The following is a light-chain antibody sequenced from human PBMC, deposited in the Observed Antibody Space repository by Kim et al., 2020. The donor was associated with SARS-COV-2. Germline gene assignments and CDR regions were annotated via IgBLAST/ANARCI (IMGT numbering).Light chain of an antibody. CDR2: GNS. V-gene: IGLV1-40*01. CDR3: QSYDSSLNWV. J-gene: IGLJ3*02. Sequence: GQRVTISCPGSSSNIGAGYDVHWYQQLPGTAPKLLIYGNSNRPSGVPDRFSGSKSGTSASLAITGLQAEDEADYYCQSYDSSLNWVFGGGTQLTVL. CDR1: SSNIGAGYD.